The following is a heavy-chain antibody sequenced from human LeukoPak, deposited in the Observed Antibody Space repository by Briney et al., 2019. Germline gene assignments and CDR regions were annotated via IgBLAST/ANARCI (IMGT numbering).Heavy chain of an antibody. V-gene: IGHV3-7*01. Sequence: GGSLRLSCAASGFTFSSYWMSWVRQAPGKGLEWVANIKQDGSEKYYVDSVKGRFTISRDKAKNSLYLQMNSLRAEDTAVYYCARDPRYIAVAGTYFDYWGQGTLVTVSS. D-gene: IGHD6-19*01. CDR3: ARDPRYIAVAGTYFDY. CDR1: GFTFSSYW. CDR2: IKQDGSEK. J-gene: IGHJ4*02.